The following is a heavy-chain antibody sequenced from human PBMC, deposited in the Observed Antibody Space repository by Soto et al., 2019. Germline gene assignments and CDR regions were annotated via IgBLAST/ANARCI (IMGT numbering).Heavy chain of an antibody. D-gene: IGHD3-16*01. V-gene: IGHV1-8*01. CDR3: AREGVRGMVV. CDR2: MNPNSANT. CDR1: GYTFTSYE. Sequence: QVQLVQSGAEVKKPGASVKVSCKASGYTFTSYEINWVRQATGQGLEWMGWMNPNSANTGYAQKFQGRVTMTRNTSMSTAYMELSSLRSEDTAVYNCAREGVRGMVVWGQGTRVTVSS. J-gene: IGHJ6*02.